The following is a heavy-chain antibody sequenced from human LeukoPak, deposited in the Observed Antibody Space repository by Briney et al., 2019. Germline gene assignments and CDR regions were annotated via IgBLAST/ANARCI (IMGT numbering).Heavy chain of an antibody. J-gene: IGHJ6*03. CDR1: GGTFISYA. Sequence: ASVKVSCKASGGTFISYAISWVRQAPGQGLEWMGGIIPIFGTANYAQKFQGRVTITADKSTSTAYMELSSLRSEDTAVYYCARGGTVTMVRNSPYYYFYYMDVWGKGTTVTVSS. V-gene: IGHV1-69*06. CDR3: ARGGTVTMVRNSPYYYFYYMDV. CDR2: IIPIFGTA. D-gene: IGHD3-10*01.